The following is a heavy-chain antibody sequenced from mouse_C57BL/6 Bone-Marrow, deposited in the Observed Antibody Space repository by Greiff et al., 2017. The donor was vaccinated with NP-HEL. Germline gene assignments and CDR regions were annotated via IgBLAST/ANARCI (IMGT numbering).Heavy chain of an antibody. D-gene: IGHD2-4*01. CDR2: IWRGGST. CDR3: AKNHYEPGAWFAY. Sequence: QVQLQQSGPGLMQPSQSLSITCTVSGFSLTSYGVHWVRQSPGKGLEWLGVIWRGGSTDYNAAFMSRLSITKDNSKSQVFFKMNSLQADDTAIYYCAKNHYEPGAWFAYWGQGTLVTVSA. J-gene: IGHJ3*01. V-gene: IGHV2-5*01. CDR1: GFSLTSYG.